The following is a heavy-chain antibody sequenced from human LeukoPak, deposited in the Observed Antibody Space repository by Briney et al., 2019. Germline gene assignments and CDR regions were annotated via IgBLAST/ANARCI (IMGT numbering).Heavy chain of an antibody. Sequence: SETLSLTCTVSGGSISSYYWSWIRQPAGKGLEWIGRIYTSGSTNYNPSLKSRVTISIDTSRNQFSLKLSSVTAADTALYYCARGGHYVWFDPRGQGTLVTVSS. CDR1: GGSISSYY. CDR2: IYTSGST. CDR3: ARGGHYVWFDP. J-gene: IGHJ5*02. V-gene: IGHV4-4*07. D-gene: IGHD3-16*01.